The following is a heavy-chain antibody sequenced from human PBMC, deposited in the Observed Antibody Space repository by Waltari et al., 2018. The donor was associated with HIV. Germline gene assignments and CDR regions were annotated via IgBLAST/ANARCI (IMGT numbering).Heavy chain of an antibody. V-gene: IGHV3-7*01. CDR3: AKSNNLDV. CDR2: IGPDGGEK. Sequence: EVQLVDSGGGLVQPGGSLRFHCAPSESPFGDFWMNWVRQAPGKGLEWVANIGPDGGEKYYVDSVKGRFTISRDNAEHSLFLQMNSLRVEDTAVYYCAKSNNLDVWGQGTTVTVSS. CDR1: ESPFGDFW. J-gene: IGHJ6*02. D-gene: IGHD7-27*01.